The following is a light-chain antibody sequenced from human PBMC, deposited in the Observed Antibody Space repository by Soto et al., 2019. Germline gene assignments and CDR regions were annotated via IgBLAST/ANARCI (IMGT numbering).Light chain of an antibody. CDR2: LNSDGIH. J-gene: IGLJ3*02. CDR1: SGHNNYA. V-gene: IGLV4-69*01. CDR3: QTWGTRILV. Sequence: QLVLTQSPSASASLGASVKLTCTLSSGHNNYAIAWHQQQPQKGPRYLMNLNSDGIHNKGDGLPDRFSGSSSGAERYLTISSLQSEDAADYYCQTWGTRILVVGGGTKRTVL.